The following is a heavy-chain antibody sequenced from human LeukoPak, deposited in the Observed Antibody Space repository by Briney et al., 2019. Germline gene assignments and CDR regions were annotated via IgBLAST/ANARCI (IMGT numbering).Heavy chain of an antibody. D-gene: IGHD3-10*01. Sequence: TGGSLRLSCVGSGFTFSNYAMSWVRQAPGKGLEWVSTISGSGDGTYYADSVKGRFTMSRDSSKNMLYLQMNSLSAADTAVYYCARDGMVRGVIIWDAFDIWGQGTMVTVSS. CDR2: ISGSGDGT. J-gene: IGHJ3*02. CDR1: GFTFSNYA. V-gene: IGHV3-23*01. CDR3: ARDGMVRGVIIWDAFDI.